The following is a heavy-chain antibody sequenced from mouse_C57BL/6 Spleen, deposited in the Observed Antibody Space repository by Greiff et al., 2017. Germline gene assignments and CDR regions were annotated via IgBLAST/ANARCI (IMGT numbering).Heavy chain of an antibody. D-gene: IGHD2-4*01. Sequence: EVKVEESGGGLVKPGGSLKLSCAASGFTFSSYTMSWVRQTPEKRLEWVATISGGGGNTYYPDSVKGRFTISRDNAKNTLYLQMSRLRSEDTALYYCGRKYEYDEGYYFDDWGKGTSGTV. CDR3: GRKYEYDEGYYFDD. CDR1: GFTFSSYT. CDR2: ISGGGGNT. V-gene: IGHV5-9*01. J-gene: IGHJ2*03.